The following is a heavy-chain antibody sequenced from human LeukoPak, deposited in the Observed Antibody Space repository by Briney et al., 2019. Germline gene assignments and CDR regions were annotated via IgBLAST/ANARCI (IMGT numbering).Heavy chain of an antibody. J-gene: IGHJ4*02. Sequence: GGSLRLSCAASGFTFSTYDMHWVRQATGKGLEWVSGINPAGDTYYPGSVKGRFTISREDAKNSFYPQMNSLRVGDTAVYYCAREGEWELLELSRPFDYWGQGTLVTVSS. CDR3: AREGEWELLELSRPFDY. CDR1: GFTFSTYD. CDR2: INPAGDT. V-gene: IGHV3-13*04. D-gene: IGHD1-26*01.